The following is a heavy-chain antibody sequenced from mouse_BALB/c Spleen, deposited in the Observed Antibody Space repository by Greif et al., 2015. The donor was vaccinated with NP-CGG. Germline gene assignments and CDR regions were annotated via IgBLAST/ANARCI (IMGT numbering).Heavy chain of an antibody. CDR2: INPSTGYT. CDR3: AIYDGYYFDY. D-gene: IGHD2-3*01. CDR1: GYTFTSYW. Sequence: VKVVESGAELAKPGASVKMSCKASGYTFTSYWMHWVKQRPGQGLEWIGYINPSTGYTEYNQKFKDKATLTADKSSSTAYMQLSSLTSGDSAVYYCAIYDGYYFDYWGQGTTLTVSS. J-gene: IGHJ2*01. V-gene: IGHV1-7*01.